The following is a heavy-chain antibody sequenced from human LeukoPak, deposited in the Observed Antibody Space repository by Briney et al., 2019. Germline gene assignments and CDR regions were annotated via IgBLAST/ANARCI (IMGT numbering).Heavy chain of an antibody. Sequence: SQTLSLTCTVSGGSINSGGYSWSWIRQPPGKGLEWIGYIYESGSTYYNPSLKSRVTMSLDRSKRQISLKLSSVTAADTAVYYCARVGILTGHYDYWGQGTLVTVSS. J-gene: IGHJ4*02. CDR1: GGSINSGGYS. D-gene: IGHD3-9*01. CDR2: IYESGST. CDR3: ARVGILTGHYDY. V-gene: IGHV4-30-2*01.